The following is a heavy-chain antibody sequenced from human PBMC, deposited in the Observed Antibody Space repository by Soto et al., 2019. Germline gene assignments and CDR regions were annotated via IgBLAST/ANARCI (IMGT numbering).Heavy chain of an antibody. CDR2: IYYNGRT. V-gene: IGHV4-61*01. CDR1: GGSVSSGRSY. Sequence: SETLSLTCSVSGGSVSSGRSYWSWILQPQPPGKGLEWIGYIYYNGRTNYIPSLKSRATISVDTSKNQFSLRLSSVTAADTAVYYCARDLSYGDSGSHYYYYGMDVWGQGTTVT. J-gene: IGHJ6*02. D-gene: IGHD1-26*01. CDR3: ARDLSYGDSGSHYYYYGMDV.